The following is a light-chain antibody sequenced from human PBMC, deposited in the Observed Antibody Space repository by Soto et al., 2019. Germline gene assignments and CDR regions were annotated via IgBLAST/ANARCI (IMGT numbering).Light chain of an antibody. Sequence: DIQMTQSPSSLSASLGDRLTISCRASQDISIYLKWYQHKPGKPPKLLIYDASDLEAGVPSRFSGSGSGTDFTFTITSLQPEDVATYYCQHYDHPPLTFSGGTKVDIK. J-gene: IGKJ4*01. CDR1: QDISIY. V-gene: IGKV1-33*01. CDR2: DAS. CDR3: QHYDHPPLT.